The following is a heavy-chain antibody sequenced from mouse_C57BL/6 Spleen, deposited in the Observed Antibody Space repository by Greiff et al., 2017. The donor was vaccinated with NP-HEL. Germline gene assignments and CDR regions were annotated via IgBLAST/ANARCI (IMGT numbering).Heavy chain of an antibody. Sequence: EVKLVESGGGLVKPGGSLKLSCAASGFTFSSYAMSWVRQTPEKRLEWVATISDGSSYTYYPDNVKGRFTISRDNAKNNLYLQMSHLKSEDTAMYYCARGRGIYYGNGFAYWGQGTLVTVSA. CDR1: GFTFSSYA. V-gene: IGHV5-4*03. CDR2: ISDGSSYT. CDR3: ARGRGIYYGNGFAY. J-gene: IGHJ3*01. D-gene: IGHD2-1*01.